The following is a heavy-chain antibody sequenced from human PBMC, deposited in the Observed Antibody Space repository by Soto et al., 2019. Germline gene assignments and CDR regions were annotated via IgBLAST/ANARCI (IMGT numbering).Heavy chain of an antibody. CDR3: ARGRGYCTNGVCYTGGMDV. V-gene: IGHV1-8*01. J-gene: IGHJ6*02. CDR2: MNPNSGNT. Sequence: ASVKVSCKASGYTFTSYDLNWVRQATGQGLEWMGWMNPNSGNTGYAQKFQGRVTMTRNTSISTAYMELSSLRSEDTAVYYCARGRGYCTNGVCYTGGMDVWGQGTTVTVSS. D-gene: IGHD2-8*01. CDR1: GYTFTSYD.